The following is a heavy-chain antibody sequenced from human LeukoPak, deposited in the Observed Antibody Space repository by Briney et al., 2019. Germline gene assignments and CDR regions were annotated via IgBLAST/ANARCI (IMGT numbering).Heavy chain of an antibody. CDR1: GYTFTGYY. Sequence: ASVKVSCKASGYTFTGYYIHWVRQAPGQGLEWMGWIKPNSGDTNYAQKFQGRVTMTRDTSISTVYMELSRLRFDDTAVYYCARAGSQWGYGRYYYYMDVWGKGTTVTISS. CDR2: IKPNSGDT. J-gene: IGHJ6*03. CDR3: ARAGSQWGYGRYYYYMDV. V-gene: IGHV1-2*02. D-gene: IGHD5-12*01.